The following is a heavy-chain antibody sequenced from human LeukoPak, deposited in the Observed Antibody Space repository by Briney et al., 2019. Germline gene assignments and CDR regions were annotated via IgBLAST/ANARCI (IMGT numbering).Heavy chain of an antibody. CDR2: ISAYNGNT. CDR1: GYTFTSYG. D-gene: IGHD1-26*01. J-gene: IGHJ6*02. CDR3: ARVGATYYYYYGMDV. V-gene: IGHV1-18*01. Sequence: ASVKVSCKAPGYTFTSYGISWVRQAPGQGLEWMGWISAYNGNTNYAQKLQGRVTMTTDTSTSTAYMELRSLRSDDTAVYYCARVGATYYYYYGMDVWGQGTTVTVSS.